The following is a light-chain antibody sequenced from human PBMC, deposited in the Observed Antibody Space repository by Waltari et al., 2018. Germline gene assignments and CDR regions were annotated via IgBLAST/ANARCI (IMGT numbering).Light chain of an antibody. Sequence: DVVMTQSPDSLTVSLGERATIKCTSSQGVSAYVNNKNSLAWYRQKPGQPPKLLISWASTREFGVPDRFSGSGSGTEFTLTISSLQAEDVAVYYCQQYYNTPPTFGQGTKVEIK. CDR2: WAS. CDR3: QQYYNTPPT. J-gene: IGKJ1*01. CDR1: QGVSAYVNNKNS. V-gene: IGKV4-1*01.